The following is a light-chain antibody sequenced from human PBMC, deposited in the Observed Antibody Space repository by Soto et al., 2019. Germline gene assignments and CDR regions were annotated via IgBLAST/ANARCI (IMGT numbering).Light chain of an antibody. CDR2: KAS. CDR3: QQYNSYWT. V-gene: IGKV1-5*03. Sequence: DIQMTQSPSTLSASVGDRVTITCRASQSISSWLAWYQQKPGKAPKLLIYKASSLESGVPSRFSDSGYGTEFTLTISSLQPDDFATYSCQQYNSYWTFGQGTKVEIK. CDR1: QSISSW. J-gene: IGKJ1*01.